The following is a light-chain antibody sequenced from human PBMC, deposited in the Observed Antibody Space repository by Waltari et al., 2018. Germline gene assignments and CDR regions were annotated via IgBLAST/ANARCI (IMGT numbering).Light chain of an antibody. CDR3: QTGGHGTWV. CDR2: VNSDGSH. CDR1: SGHSTNI. V-gene: IGLV4-69*01. J-gene: IGLJ3*02. Sequence: QLVLTQSPSASSSLGASVKPTCTLSSGHSTNIIAWLQQHPGKGPRYLMNVNSDGSHNKGVGIPDRFSGSSSGAECYLTISSLQSEDEADYYCQTGGHGTWVFGGGTRLTVL.